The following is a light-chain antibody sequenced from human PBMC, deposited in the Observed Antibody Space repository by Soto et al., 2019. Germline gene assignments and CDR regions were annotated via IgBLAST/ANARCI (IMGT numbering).Light chain of an antibody. CDR1: QSVSSN. J-gene: IGKJ1*01. V-gene: IGKV3-20*01. CDR3: QQCGSSWT. CDR2: DAS. Sequence: IMLTPAADIMYLARGERATLACRASQSVSSNLAWYQQKPGQAPRLLIYDASYGAAGMPDRFSGSGSGSDCTLTISRLEPEDFAVFFWQQCGSSWTVGQGTKVDIK.